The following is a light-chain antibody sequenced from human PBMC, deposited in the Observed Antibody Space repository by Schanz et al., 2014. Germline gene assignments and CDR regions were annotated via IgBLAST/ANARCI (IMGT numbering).Light chain of an antibody. Sequence: EIVLTQSPGTLSLSPGERATLSCRASQSVSSSYLAWYQQKPGQAPRLLIYGASSRATGIPARFSGSGSGTEFTLTISRLEPEDFAVYYCQQYGSAPRTFGQGTKVEIK. J-gene: IGKJ1*01. CDR2: GAS. V-gene: IGKV3-20*01. CDR1: QSVSSSY. CDR3: QQYGSAPRT.